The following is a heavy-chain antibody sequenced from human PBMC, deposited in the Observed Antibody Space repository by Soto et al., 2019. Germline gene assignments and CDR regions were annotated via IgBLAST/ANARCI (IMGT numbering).Heavy chain of an antibody. CDR3: ARDLDYYGSGSHYYYGMGV. Sequence: QVQLVQSGAEVKKPGSSGKVSCKASGGTFSRYAFSWVRQAPGQGLEWMGGIVPIYGTRGFAQKFQGRLTITADEPTRTAYLELSRLRSEDTAVYYCARDLDYYGSGSHYYYGMGVWGQGPTVTVSS. D-gene: IGHD3-10*01. CDR1: GGTFSRYA. CDR2: IVPIYGTR. V-gene: IGHV1-69*01. J-gene: IGHJ6*02.